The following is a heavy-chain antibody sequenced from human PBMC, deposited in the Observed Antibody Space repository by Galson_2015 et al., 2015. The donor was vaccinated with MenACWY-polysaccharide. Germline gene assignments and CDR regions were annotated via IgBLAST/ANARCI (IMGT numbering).Heavy chain of an antibody. CDR2: TTPDENIK. J-gene: IGHJ5*02. CDR3: ATEAGSSGRAGWFDP. D-gene: IGHD6-25*01. V-gene: IGHV3-30-3*01. Sequence: SLRLSCADSKFTFSNYVMHWVRQAPGKGLEWVAVTTPDENIKIYAESVKGRFTISRDNSKKTLYLAMDSLRFDDTDVYFCATEAGSSGRAGWFDPWGQGTLVIVSS. CDR1: KFTFSNYV.